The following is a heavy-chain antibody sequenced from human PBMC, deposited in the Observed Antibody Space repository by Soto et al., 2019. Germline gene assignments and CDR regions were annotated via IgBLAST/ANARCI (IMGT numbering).Heavy chain of an antibody. D-gene: IGHD2-21*01. CDR2: IKIDGSEE. CDR1: GFTFTNYW. V-gene: IGHV3-7*03. J-gene: IGHJ4*02. Sequence: PGGSLRLSCAASGFTFTNYWMCWVRQALGKGPEWVASIKIDGSEEKYVDSVKGRFTISRDNTKTSLYLQMNNLRAEDTAVYYCAGAVSVIGGASGFGLGGRVTLVTVSS. CDR3: AGAVSVIGGASGFGL.